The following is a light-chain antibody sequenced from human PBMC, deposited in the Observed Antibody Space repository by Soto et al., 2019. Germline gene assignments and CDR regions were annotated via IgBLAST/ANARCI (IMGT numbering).Light chain of an antibody. CDR1: QGISEY. CDR3: HSYNSIPRT. CDR2: GAS. Sequence: DIQMAQSPSSLSASIGDRVTITCRASQGISEYLAWYQQRPGNAPNLLIYGASILQSGVPYRFSGSGSGTHFTLTNSSQQPEDVATYYCHSYNSIPRTFGQGTTVEIK. J-gene: IGKJ1*01. V-gene: IGKV1-27*01.